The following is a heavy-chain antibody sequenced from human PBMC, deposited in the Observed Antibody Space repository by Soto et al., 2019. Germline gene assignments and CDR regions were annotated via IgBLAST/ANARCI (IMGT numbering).Heavy chain of an antibody. J-gene: IGHJ5*02. Sequence: EVQLVESGGGLVQPGGSLRLSCAASGFAFSDYFIDWVRQAPGKGLEWVGRVRNRVRGYTTEYAASVKGRFTISRDDSKNSVYLQMNSLRTADTAVYYCVRDRSWSYESWGLGTLVTAS. D-gene: IGHD1-26*01. CDR1: GFAFSDYF. CDR2: VRNRVRGYTT. V-gene: IGHV3-72*01. CDR3: VRDRSWSYES.